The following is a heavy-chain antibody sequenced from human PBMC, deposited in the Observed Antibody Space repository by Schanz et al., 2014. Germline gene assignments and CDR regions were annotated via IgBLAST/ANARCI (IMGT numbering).Heavy chain of an antibody. CDR1: GGSISSGGYY. J-gene: IGHJ2*01. D-gene: IGHD2-2*01. Sequence: QVQLQESGPGLVKPSQTLSLTCTVSGGSISSGGYYWSWIRQHPGKGLEWIGYIYYSGSTYYNPSLKSRVTMSVDTSKNQFSLKLSSVTAADTAVYSCARGIIPPAHTTYWYFDLWGRGTLVTVSS. V-gene: IGHV4-31*03. CDR2: IYYSGST. CDR3: ARGIIPPAHTTYWYFDL.